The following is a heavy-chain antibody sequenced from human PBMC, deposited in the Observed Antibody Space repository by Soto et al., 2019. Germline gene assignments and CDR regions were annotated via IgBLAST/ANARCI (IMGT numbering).Heavy chain of an antibody. CDR2: MNPNSGDT. J-gene: IGHJ6*02. V-gene: IGHV1-8*01. CDR3: ARGDATKIVVTTYYAMDV. Sequence: ASVKVSCKASGYTFTSYDINWVRQATGQGLEWMGWMNPNSGDTGYVQKFQGRLTMTRDTSINTAYMELNSLRSEDTAVYYCARGDATKIVVTTYYAMDVWGQGTTVTVSS. CDR1: GYTFTSYD. D-gene: IGHD4-17*01.